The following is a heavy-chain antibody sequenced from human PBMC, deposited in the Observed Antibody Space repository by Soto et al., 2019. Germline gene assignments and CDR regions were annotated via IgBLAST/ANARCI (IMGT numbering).Heavy chain of an antibody. J-gene: IGHJ5*02. Sequence: SETLSLTCTVSGGSMSRYYWTWIRQPPGKGLEWIGNIHYTGSTNYNPSLKSRVTILLGTSTSQFSLKVSSVTAADTAVYYCARDLAISSTDGPLDPWGHGTLVTVSS. V-gene: IGHV4-59*01. D-gene: IGHD3-3*02. CDR3: ARDLAISSTDGPLDP. CDR2: IHYTGST. CDR1: GGSMSRYY.